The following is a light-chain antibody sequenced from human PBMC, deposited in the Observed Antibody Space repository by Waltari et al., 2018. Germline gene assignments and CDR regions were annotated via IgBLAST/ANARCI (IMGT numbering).Light chain of an antibody. CDR1: QSISISY. V-gene: IGKV3-20*01. Sequence: EIVLTQSPGTLSSSPGDRATLSCMASQSISISYLAWYQQKPGQSPRLLIYGASSRATGIPDRFSGRVSGTDFTLTISRLEPEDFAVYYCQQYGASRLTFGGGTKVEIK. CDR2: GAS. CDR3: QQYGASRLT. J-gene: IGKJ4*01.